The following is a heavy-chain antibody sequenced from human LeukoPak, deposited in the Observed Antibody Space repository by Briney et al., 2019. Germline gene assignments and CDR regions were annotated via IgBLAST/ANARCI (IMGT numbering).Heavy chain of an antibody. Sequence: SQTLSLTCTVSGGSISSSSYYWGWIRQPPGKGLEWIGSMYYSGSTYYNPSLKSRVTVSVDTSKNQFSLKLSSVTAADTAVYYCARHLTSVNIWGQGTLVTVSS. CDR1: GGSISSSSYY. CDR3: ARHLTSVNI. J-gene: IGHJ4*02. V-gene: IGHV4-39*01. CDR2: MYYSGST.